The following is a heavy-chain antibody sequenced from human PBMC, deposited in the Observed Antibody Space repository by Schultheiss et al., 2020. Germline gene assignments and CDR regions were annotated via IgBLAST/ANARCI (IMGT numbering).Heavy chain of an antibody. J-gene: IGHJ3*02. CDR3: AKDYYDSSGGFDI. D-gene: IGHD3-22*01. CDR1: GGTFSSYT. V-gene: IGHV1-69*04. Sequence: KISCKASGGTFSSYTISWVRQAPGQGLEWMGRIIPILGIANYAQKFQGRVTITADKSTSTAYMELNSLRAEDTAVYYCAKDYYDSSGGFDIWGQGTMVTVSS. CDR2: IIPILGIA.